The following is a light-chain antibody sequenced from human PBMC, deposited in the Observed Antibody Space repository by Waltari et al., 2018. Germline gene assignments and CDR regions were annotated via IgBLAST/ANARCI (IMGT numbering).Light chain of an antibody. J-gene: IGLJ3*02. CDR3: CSYAGRYTWV. CDR1: SSDVGNYNL. Sequence: QSALTQPASVSGSPGQSITISCTGTSSDVGNYNLVSWYQQYPGKAPKVMIYDDNRRPSGVSDRFSGSKSGNTASLTISGVQAEDEADYYCCSYAGRYTWVFGGGTKLTVL. CDR2: DDN. V-gene: IGLV2-23*01.